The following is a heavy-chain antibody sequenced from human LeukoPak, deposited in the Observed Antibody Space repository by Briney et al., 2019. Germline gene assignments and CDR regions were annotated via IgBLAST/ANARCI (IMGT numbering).Heavy chain of an antibody. CDR2: IYHGSA. V-gene: IGHV4-61*01. J-gene: IGHJ5*01. CDR3: AREGGRQWLVSGALDS. D-gene: IGHD6-19*01. CDR1: GGSVSSSSYY. Sequence: SETLSLTCTVSGGSVSSSSYYWSWIRQPPGKGLEWIGYIYHGSATYNPSLESRVTLSMDTSKNQYSLKMTSVTAADTAVYYCAREGGRQWLVSGALDSWGQGTLVTVSS.